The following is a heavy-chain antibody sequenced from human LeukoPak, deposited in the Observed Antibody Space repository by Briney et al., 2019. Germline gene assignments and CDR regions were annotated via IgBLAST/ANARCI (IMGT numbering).Heavy chain of an antibody. CDR3: ARDPGSRGSYYTGDI. Sequence: GASVKVSCKASGYTFTSYGISWVRQAPGQGLEWMGLISAYNGNTNYAQKLQGRVTMTTDTSTSTAYMELRSLRSDDTAVYYCARDPGSRGSYYTGDIWGQGTLVTVSS. CDR2: ISAYNGNT. CDR1: GYTFTSYG. V-gene: IGHV1-18*01. J-gene: IGHJ4*02. D-gene: IGHD1-26*01.